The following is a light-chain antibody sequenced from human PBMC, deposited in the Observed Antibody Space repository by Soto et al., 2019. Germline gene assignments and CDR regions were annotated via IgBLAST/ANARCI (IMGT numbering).Light chain of an antibody. Sequence: EVVLTQSPGTLSLSPGERATLPCRASQTVYNGFLAWYQQKPGQAPRLLIYGASSRATGIPDRFSGSGSGTDFTLTISSLEPEDFAVYYCQQYVSSPRTFGQGTKVDIK. CDR2: GAS. J-gene: IGKJ1*01. V-gene: IGKV3-20*01. CDR3: QQYVSSPRT. CDR1: QTVYNGF.